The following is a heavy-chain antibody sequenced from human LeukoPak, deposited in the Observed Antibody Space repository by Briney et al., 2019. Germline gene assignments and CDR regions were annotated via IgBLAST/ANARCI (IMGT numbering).Heavy chain of an antibody. J-gene: IGHJ3*02. V-gene: IGHV4-30-4*01. CDR3: ARGGSLTYYDILTGHAFDI. Sequence: TSETLSLTCTVSGGSISSGDYYWSWIRQPPGKGLEWIGYIYYSGSTYYNPSLKSRVTISVDTSKNQFSLKLSSVTAADTAVYYCARGGSLTYYDILTGHAFDIWGQGTMVTVSS. D-gene: IGHD3-9*01. CDR1: GGSISSGDYY. CDR2: IYYSGST.